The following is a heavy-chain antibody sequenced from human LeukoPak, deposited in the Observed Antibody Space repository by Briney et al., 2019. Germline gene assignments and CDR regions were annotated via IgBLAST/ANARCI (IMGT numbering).Heavy chain of an antibody. V-gene: IGHV4-39*01. Sequence: PSETLSLTCTVSGGSISGNPYYWGWIRQPPGKGLEWIGTIYYSGSTYYNPSLKSRVTISVDTSKNQFSLKLSSVTAADTAVYYCARNFGSGSYYYYYYGMDVWGQGTTVTVSS. CDR3: ARNFGSGSYYYYYYGMDV. CDR2: IYYSGST. CDR1: GGSISGNPYY. J-gene: IGHJ6*02. D-gene: IGHD3-10*01.